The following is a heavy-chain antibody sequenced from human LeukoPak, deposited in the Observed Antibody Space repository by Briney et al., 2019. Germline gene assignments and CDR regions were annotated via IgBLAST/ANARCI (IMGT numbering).Heavy chain of an antibody. CDR2: INPSGGST. Sequence: ASVKVSCKASGYTFTSYGISWVRQAPGQGLEWMGIINPSGGSTSYAQKFQGRVTMTRDMSTSTVYMELSSLRSEDTAVYYCARAVIAVAGTGAFDIWGQGTMVTVSS. CDR3: ARAVIAVAGTGAFDI. J-gene: IGHJ3*02. D-gene: IGHD6-19*01. V-gene: IGHV1-46*01. CDR1: GYTFTSYG.